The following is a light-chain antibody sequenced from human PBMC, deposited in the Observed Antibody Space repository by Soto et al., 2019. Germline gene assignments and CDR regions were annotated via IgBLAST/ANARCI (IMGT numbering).Light chain of an antibody. CDR3: AAGDDSLTGPV. J-gene: IGLJ3*02. CDR1: SSNIGNNA. CDR2: FDD. Sequence: QSVLTQPPSVSAAPRQRVTISCSGSSSNIGNNAVNWYQQLPGKAPKLLIHFDDRVASGVSDRFSGSKSGTSASLAISGLQSEDEADYYCAAGDDSLTGPVFGGGTKLTVL. V-gene: IGLV1-36*01.